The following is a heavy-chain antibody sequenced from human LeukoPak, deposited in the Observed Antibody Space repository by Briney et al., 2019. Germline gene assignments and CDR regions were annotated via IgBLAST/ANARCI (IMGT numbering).Heavy chain of an antibody. V-gene: IGHV1-2*02. Sequence: GASVKVSCEASGYTFTGYYMHWVRQAPGQGLEWMGWINPNSGGTNYAQKFQGRVTMTRDTSISTAYMELSRLRSDDTAVYYCARTIAVAGTGDYWGQGTLVTVSS. CDR3: ARTIAVAGTGDY. CDR1: GYTFTGYY. CDR2: INPNSGGT. D-gene: IGHD6-19*01. J-gene: IGHJ4*02.